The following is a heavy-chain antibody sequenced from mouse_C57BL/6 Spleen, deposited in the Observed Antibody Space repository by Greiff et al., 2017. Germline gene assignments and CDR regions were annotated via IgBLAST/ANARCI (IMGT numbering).Heavy chain of an antibody. J-gene: IGHJ2*01. CDR1: GYTFTEYT. D-gene: IGHD2-5*01. CDR2: FYPGSGSI. Sequence: QVQLQQSGAELVKPGASVKLSCKASGYTFTEYTIHWVKQRPGQGLEWIGWFYPGSGSIKYNEKFKDKATLTADKSSSTVYMELSRLTSEDSAVYFCARHEVPYSNYVGYFDYWGQGTTLTVYS. CDR3: ARHEVPYSNYVGYFDY. V-gene: IGHV1-62-2*01.